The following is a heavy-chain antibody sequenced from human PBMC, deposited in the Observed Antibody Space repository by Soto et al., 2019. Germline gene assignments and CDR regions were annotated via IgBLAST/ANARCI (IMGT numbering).Heavy chain of an antibody. D-gene: IGHD3-3*02. Sequence: QVQLVQSGAEKKKPGASVKVSCKASGYTFTSYAIHWVRQAPGQRLEWMGWINAGNGNTKYSQKFQGRVTITRDTSASTAYMELSNLRSEDTAVYYCTCAFPLWFDPWGQGTLVTVSS. V-gene: IGHV1-3*05. CDR2: INAGNGNT. J-gene: IGHJ5*02. CDR1: GYTFTSYA. CDR3: TCAFPLWFDP.